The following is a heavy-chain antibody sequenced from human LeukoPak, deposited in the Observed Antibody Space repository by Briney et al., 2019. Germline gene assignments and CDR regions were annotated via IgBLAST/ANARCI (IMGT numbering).Heavy chain of an antibody. D-gene: IGHD2-21*01. J-gene: IGHJ4*02. CDR1: GGSISSGSYY. CDR2: IYTSGST. CDR3: ARDRGGAVDY. Sequence: SETLSLTCTVSGGSISSGSYYWSWIRQPAGKGLEWIGRIYTSGSTNYNPSLKGRVTISVDTSKNQFSLKLSSVTAADTAVYYCARDRGGAVDYWGQGTLVTVSS. V-gene: IGHV4-61*02.